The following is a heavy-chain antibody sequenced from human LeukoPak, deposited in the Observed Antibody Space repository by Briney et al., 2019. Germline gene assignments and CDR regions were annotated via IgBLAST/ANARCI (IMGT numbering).Heavy chain of an antibody. CDR1: GFTFTSYA. J-gene: IGHJ6*02. Sequence: GGSLRLSCAASGFTFTSYAMSWVRQAPGKGLEWVSTISGSGGYTYYADSVKGRFTISRDNSKNTLYLQMNSLRAEDTAVYYCAREVGFGEYGMDVWGQGTTVTVSS. CDR3: AREVGFGEYGMDV. V-gene: IGHV3-23*01. D-gene: IGHD3-10*01. CDR2: ISGSGGYT.